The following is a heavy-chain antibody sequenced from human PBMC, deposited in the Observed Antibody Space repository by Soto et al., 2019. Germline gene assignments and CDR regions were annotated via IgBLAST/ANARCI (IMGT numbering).Heavy chain of an antibody. CDR2: MNPNSGNT. CDR3: AGGDLLWFGELLR. Sequence: QVQLVQSGAEVKKPGASVKVSCKASGYTFTSYDINWVRQATGQGLEWMGWMNPNSGNTGYAQKFQGRVTMTRNTSISSADMVLSSLISEDTAVYYCAGGDLLWFGELLRWGQGTLVTVSS. D-gene: IGHD3-10*01. J-gene: IGHJ4*02. CDR1: GYTFTSYD. V-gene: IGHV1-8*01.